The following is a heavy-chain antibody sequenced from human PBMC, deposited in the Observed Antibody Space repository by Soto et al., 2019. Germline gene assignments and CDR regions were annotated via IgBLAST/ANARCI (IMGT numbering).Heavy chain of an antibody. Sequence: ASVKVSCKASGYTFTSYDINWVRQATGQGLEWMGWMNPNSGNTGYAQKFQGRVTMARNTSISTAYMELSSLRSEDTAVYYCARGGLRYFDWLESPWYHYYGMDVWGQETTVTVSS. CDR2: MNPNSGNT. J-gene: IGHJ6*02. V-gene: IGHV1-8*01. CDR1: GYTFTSYD. CDR3: ARGGLRYFDWLESPWYHYYGMDV. D-gene: IGHD3-9*01.